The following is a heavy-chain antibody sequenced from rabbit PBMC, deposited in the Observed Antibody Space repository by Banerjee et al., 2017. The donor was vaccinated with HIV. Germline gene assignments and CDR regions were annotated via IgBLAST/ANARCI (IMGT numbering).Heavy chain of an antibody. CDR3: ARDTGSSFSSYGMDL. Sequence: QEQLVESGGGLVKPGASLTLTCKASGLPFSEKAVMCWVRQAPGKGLTWIACINVITGKAVYASWAKGRFTITKTSSTTVTLQVTSLTAADTATYFCARDTGSSFSSYGMDLWGQGTLVTVS. V-gene: IGHV1S45*01. CDR1: GLPFSEKAV. CDR2: INVITGKA. J-gene: IGHJ6*01. D-gene: IGHD8-1*01.